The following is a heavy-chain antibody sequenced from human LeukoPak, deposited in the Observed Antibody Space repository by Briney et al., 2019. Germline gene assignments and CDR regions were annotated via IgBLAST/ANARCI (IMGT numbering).Heavy chain of an antibody. CDR3: ARVVVRGVNWFDP. CDR1: GYTFTSYG. V-gene: IGHV1-18*04. D-gene: IGHD3-10*01. CDR2: ISANNSST. J-gene: IGHJ5*02. Sequence: ASVKVSCKASGYTFTSYGIGWVRQAPGQGLEWMGWISANNSSTNYAQKFQGRVTMTTDTSTSTVYMELRSLTSDDTAVYYCARVVVRGVNWFDPWGQGTLVTVSS.